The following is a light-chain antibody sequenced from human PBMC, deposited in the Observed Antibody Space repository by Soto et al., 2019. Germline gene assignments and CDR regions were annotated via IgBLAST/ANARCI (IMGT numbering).Light chain of an antibody. CDR3: QSYHSSRSCCV. J-gene: IGLJ1*01. Sequence: QSALTQPPSVSGAPGQRVTISCTGSSSNIGAGYDVHWYQQLPGTAPKLLIYGNSNRPSGVPDRFSGSKSGTSASLAITGLQAVDEADYYCQSYHSSRSCCVFGNGSKVTVL. CDR1: SSNIGAGYD. CDR2: GNS. V-gene: IGLV1-40*01.